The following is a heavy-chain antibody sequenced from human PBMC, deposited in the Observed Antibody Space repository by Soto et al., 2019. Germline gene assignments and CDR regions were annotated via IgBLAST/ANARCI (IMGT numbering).Heavy chain of an antibody. V-gene: IGHV4-61*01. CDR2: IYYSGSA. J-gene: IGHJ6*01. CDR1: GDSVTSVSDY. Sequence: SETLSLTCTVSGDSVTSVSDYWSWIRQPPGKGLEWIGYIYYSGSADYNPSLGSRVTISIDTSKNQFSLKLTSVTAADTAVDYYARGVGFGYYYYHMDLWGQGTTVT. D-gene: IGHD3-10*01. CDR3: ARGVGFGYYYYHMDL.